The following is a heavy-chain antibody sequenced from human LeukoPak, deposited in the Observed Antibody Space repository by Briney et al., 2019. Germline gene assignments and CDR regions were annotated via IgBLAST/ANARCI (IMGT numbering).Heavy chain of an antibody. CDR3: ARDSIMFSGSHNWFAP. CDR2: ISYDGSNK. J-gene: IGHJ5*02. CDR1: GFTFSSYA. Sequence: PGGSLRLSCAASGFTFSSYAMSWVRQAPGKGLEWVALISYDGSNKYYADSVKGRFTVSRDNSKNTLYLQMNSLRAEDTAVYYCARDSIMFSGSHNWFAPWGQGTLVTVSS. D-gene: IGHD1-26*01. V-gene: IGHV3-30-3*01.